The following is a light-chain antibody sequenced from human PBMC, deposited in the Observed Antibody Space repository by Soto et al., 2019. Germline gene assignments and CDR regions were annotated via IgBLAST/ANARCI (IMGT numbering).Light chain of an antibody. CDR1: QSVSSY. CDR3: QQRSNWPPIT. V-gene: IGKV3-11*01. J-gene: IGKJ5*01. Sequence: EIVLTQSPATLSLSPGERATLSCRASQSVSSYLAWYQPKPGQAPRLLIYDASNRATGIPARFSGSGSGTEFTLTISSLEPEDFAVYCCQQRSNWPPITFGQGTRLEI. CDR2: DAS.